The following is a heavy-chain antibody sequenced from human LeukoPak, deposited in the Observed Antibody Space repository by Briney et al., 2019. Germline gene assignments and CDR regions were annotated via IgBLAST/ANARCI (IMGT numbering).Heavy chain of an antibody. CDR2: IAYDGSNK. V-gene: IGHV3-30*03. CDR1: GFSFSTYS. D-gene: IGHD3-3*01. CDR3: ARGTKYYDFWSGYLNYYMDV. J-gene: IGHJ6*03. Sequence: PGGSLRLSCAASGFSFSTYSMNWVRQAPGKGLEWVAVIAYDGSNKYYADSVKGRFTISRDNSKNTLYLQMNSLRAEDTAVYYCARGTKYYDFWSGYLNYYMDVWGKGTSVTVSS.